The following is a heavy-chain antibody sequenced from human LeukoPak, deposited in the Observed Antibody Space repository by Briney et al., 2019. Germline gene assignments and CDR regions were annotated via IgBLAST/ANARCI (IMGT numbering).Heavy chain of an antibody. CDR3: ARRAMTERGHSYGLDY. CDR1: GGSISSSSYY. D-gene: IGHD5-18*01. CDR2: IYYSGST. J-gene: IGHJ4*02. Sequence: PSETLSLTCTVSGGSISSSSYYWGWIRQPPGKGLEWIGSIYYSGSTYYNPSLKSRVTISVDTSKNQFSLKLSSVTAADTAVYYCARRAMTERGHSYGLDYWGQGTLVTVSS. V-gene: IGHV4-39*01.